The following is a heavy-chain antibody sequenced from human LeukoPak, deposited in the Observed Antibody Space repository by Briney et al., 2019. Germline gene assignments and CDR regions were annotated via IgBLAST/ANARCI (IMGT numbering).Heavy chain of an antibody. CDR3: ARGRVGGSY. CDR2: IYYSGST. V-gene: IGHV4-61*05. CDR1: GGSISSSSYY. J-gene: IGHJ4*02. Sequence: SETLSLTCTVSGGSISSSSYYWGWIRQPPGKGLEWIGRIYYSGSTNHNPSLKSRVTISVDTSKNQFSLNLTSVTAADTAVYYCARGRVGGSYWGQGTLVTVSS. D-gene: IGHD5-24*01.